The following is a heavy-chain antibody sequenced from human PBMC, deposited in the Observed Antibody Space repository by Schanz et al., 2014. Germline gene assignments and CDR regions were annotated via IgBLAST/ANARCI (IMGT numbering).Heavy chain of an antibody. CDR1: RGSIGSTNW. CDR2: IYETGRT. J-gene: IGHJ4*02. D-gene: IGHD1-1*01. Sequence: QVQLQESGPGLVKPSGTLSLTCTISRGSIGSTNWWSWLRQSPRKGLEWISDIYETGRTNYNPSPRSRVTVSVERPPTQSPLSLTAVTAADTAVYYCARLEYTSGWQGFDYWGQGILVTVSP. V-gene: IGHV4-4*02. CDR3: ARLEYTSGWQGFDY.